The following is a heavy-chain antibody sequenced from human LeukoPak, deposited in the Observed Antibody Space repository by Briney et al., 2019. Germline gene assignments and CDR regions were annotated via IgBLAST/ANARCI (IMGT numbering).Heavy chain of an antibody. D-gene: IGHD1-26*01. CDR1: GSTFSSYA. Sequence: GGSLRLSCAASGSTFSSYAMHWVRQAPGKGLEWVAVISYDGSNKYYADSVKGRFTISRDNSKNTLYLQMNSLRAEDTAVYYCARDRVGATDYFDYWGQGTLVTVSS. J-gene: IGHJ4*02. CDR2: ISYDGSNK. CDR3: ARDRVGATDYFDY. V-gene: IGHV3-30-3*01.